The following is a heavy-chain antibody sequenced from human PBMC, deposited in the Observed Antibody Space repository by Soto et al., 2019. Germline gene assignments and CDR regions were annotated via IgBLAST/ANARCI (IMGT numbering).Heavy chain of an antibody. J-gene: IGHJ3*02. CDR1: GGSISSSSYY. Sequence: PSETLSLTCTVSGGSISSSSYYWGWIRQPPGKGLEWIGSFFFSGSTFFNPSLKSRVTISVDTFKNQFSLKLSFVTAADTVLYYCARHRGPTVTTSAFDIWGQGTMVTVSS. D-gene: IGHD4-17*01. V-gene: IGHV4-39*01. CDR3: ARHRGPTVTTSAFDI. CDR2: FFFSGST.